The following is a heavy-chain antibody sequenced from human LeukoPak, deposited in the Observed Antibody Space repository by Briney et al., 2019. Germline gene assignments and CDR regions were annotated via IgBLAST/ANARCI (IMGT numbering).Heavy chain of an antibody. CDR2: ISSSSSYI. CDR1: GFTFSSYS. Sequence: GGSLRLSCAASGFTFSSYSMNWVRQAPGKGLEWVSSISSSSSYIYYADSVKGRFTISRDNAKNSLYLQMNSLRAEDTAVYYCASPVGATTVRAFDIWGQGTMVTVSS. V-gene: IGHV3-21*01. D-gene: IGHD1-26*01. CDR3: ASPVGATTVRAFDI. J-gene: IGHJ3*02.